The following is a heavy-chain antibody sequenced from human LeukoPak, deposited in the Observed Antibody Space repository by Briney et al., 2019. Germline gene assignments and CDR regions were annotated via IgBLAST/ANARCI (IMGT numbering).Heavy chain of an antibody. J-gene: IGHJ4*02. Sequence: SETLSLTCTVSGGSISSGSYYWSWIRQPAGKGLEWIGRIYTSGYPAYNPSLKSRVTISRDTSKNQFSLKLTSVTAADTAVYYCAREWVRGATTFDYWGQGALVTVTS. CDR1: GGSISSGSYY. V-gene: IGHV4-61*02. CDR2: IYTSGYP. D-gene: IGHD1-26*01. CDR3: AREWVRGATTFDY.